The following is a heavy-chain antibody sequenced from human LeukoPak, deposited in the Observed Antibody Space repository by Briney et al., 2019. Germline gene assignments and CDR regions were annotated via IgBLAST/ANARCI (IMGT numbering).Heavy chain of an antibody. J-gene: IGHJ3*02. V-gene: IGHV3-11*01. Sequence: GGSLRLSCAASGFTFSDYYMSWIRQAPGKGLEWVSYISSSGSTIYYADSVKGRFTISRDNAKNSLYLQMNSLRAEDTAVYYCAASITMIVVSIWGQGTMVTVSS. CDR2: ISSSGSTI. D-gene: IGHD3-22*01. CDR3: AASITMIVVSI. CDR1: GFTFSDYY.